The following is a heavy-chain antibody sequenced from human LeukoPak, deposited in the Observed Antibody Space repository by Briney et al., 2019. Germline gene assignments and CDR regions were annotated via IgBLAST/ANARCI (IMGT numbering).Heavy chain of an antibody. Sequence: GGSLRLSCVASGITFSNYAVSWVRQAPEKGLDWVSVISGSAHKIRYADSVKGRFTISRDNSENIVYLQMNSLRAEDTAVYYCAGRVTGYSSGYVYWGQGTLVTVSS. CDR2: ISGSAHKI. CDR3: AGRVTGYSSGYVY. CDR1: GITFSNYA. V-gene: IGHV3-23*01. D-gene: IGHD5-18*01. J-gene: IGHJ4*02.